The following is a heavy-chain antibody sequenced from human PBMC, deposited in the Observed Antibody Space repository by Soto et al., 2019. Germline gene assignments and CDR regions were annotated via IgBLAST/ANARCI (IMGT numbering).Heavy chain of an antibody. Sequence: PSETLSLTCAVSGYSISSGYYWGWIRQPPGKGLEWIGSIYHSGSTYYNPSLKSRVTISVDTSKNQFSLKLSSVTAADTAVYYCARDSLVGATPYYYYGMDVWGQGTTVTVSS. D-gene: IGHD1-26*01. V-gene: IGHV4-38-2*02. J-gene: IGHJ6*02. CDR3: ARDSLVGATPYYYYGMDV. CDR2: IYHSGST. CDR1: GYSISSGYY.